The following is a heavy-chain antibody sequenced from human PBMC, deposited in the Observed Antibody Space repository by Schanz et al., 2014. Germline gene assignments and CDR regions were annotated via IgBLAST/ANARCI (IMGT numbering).Heavy chain of an antibody. V-gene: IGHV1-69*04. D-gene: IGHD3-10*01. CDR1: GDTFSSFG. Sequence: QVQLVQSGPEVKKPGSSVKVSCQAFGDTFSSFGINWVRQAPGQGLEWMGRIIPSLGLAKYEQKFQDKVTITADTSTTTAYMELSGLRSEDTAVYYCARAKRFGDMDVWGQGTTVTVSS. J-gene: IGHJ6*02. CDR3: ARAKRFGDMDV. CDR2: IIPSLGLA.